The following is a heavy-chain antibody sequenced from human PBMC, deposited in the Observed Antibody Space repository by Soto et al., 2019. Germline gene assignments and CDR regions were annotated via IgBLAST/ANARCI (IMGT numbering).Heavy chain of an antibody. J-gene: IGHJ4*02. V-gene: IGHV4-30-4*01. CDR1: GGSISSGDYY. CDR3: ARSGGDGYNEYDY. D-gene: IGHD5-12*01. Sequence: SLEILSLTCTVSGGSISSGDYYWSWIRQPPGKGLEWIGYIYYSGSTYYNPSLKSRVTISVDTSKNQFSLKLSSVTAADTAVYYCARSGGDGYNEYDYWGQGTLVTAPQ. CDR2: IYYSGST.